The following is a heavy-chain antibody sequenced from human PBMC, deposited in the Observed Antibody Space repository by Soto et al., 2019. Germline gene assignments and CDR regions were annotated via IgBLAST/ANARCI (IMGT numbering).Heavy chain of an antibody. CDR1: GFAFRAFS. Sequence: EVQLVESGGGLVRPGGSLRLSCAASGFAFRAFSMSWVRQAPGQGLEWVSSISSGGNYINYADAVEGRFTISRDNTKNSLYLQMSSLRTEDTAVYFCARDPSFSQWELPGGDHFDSWGQGTLVTVSS. CDR3: ARDPSFSQWELPGGDHFDS. D-gene: IGHD1-26*01. V-gene: IGHV3-21*02. J-gene: IGHJ4*02. CDR2: ISSGGNYI.